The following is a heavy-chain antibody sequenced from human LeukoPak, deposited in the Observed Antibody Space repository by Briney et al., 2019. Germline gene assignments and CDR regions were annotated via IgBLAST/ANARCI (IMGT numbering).Heavy chain of an antibody. V-gene: IGHV1-2*02. CDR1: GYTFTGYY. D-gene: IGHD6-13*01. CDR2: INPNSGGT. CDR3: ARGYSSNWYEAFDI. J-gene: IGHJ3*02. Sequence: GASVKVSCKASGYTFTGYYMHWVRQAPGQGLEWMGWINPNSGGTNYAQKFQGRVTMTRDTSISTAYMELSRLRSDDTAVYYCARGYSSNWYEAFDIWGQGTMVTVSS.